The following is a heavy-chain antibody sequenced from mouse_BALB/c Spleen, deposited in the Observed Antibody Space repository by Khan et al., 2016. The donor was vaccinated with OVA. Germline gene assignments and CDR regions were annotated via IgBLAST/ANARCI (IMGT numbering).Heavy chain of an antibody. CDR3: APVDTYYVPFAY. J-gene: IGHJ3*01. V-gene: IGHV1S136*01. D-gene: IGHD1-1*01. Sequence: EVQLQQSGPEVVKPGASVKMSCKASGYTFTSSVMHWVKQKPGQGIEWIGYIYPYNDATKYNEKFSGKATLTSDKSSSNAYMELNTLTSEDSAVYFGAPVDTYYVPFAYWGQGTLVTVSA. CDR2: IYPYNDAT. CDR1: GYTFTSSV.